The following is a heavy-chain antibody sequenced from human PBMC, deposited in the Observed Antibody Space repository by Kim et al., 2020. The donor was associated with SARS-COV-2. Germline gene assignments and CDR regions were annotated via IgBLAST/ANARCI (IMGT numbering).Heavy chain of an antibody. V-gene: IGHV3-74*01. D-gene: IGHD3-22*01. Sequence: GGSLRLSCAASGFTFSRYWMHWVRQTPEKGLVRVSRISNAGTTTTYADSVKGRFTISRDDAKNTLYLQMSSLRAEDTAIYICVRSDYYDNSGYYYGQWGQGTLVTVSP. J-gene: IGHJ4*02. CDR3: VRSDYYDNSGYYYGQ. CDR2: ISNAGTTT. CDR1: GFTFSRYW.